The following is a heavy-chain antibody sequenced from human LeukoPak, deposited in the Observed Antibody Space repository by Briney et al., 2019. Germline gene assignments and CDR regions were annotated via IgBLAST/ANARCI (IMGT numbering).Heavy chain of an antibody. D-gene: IGHD3-10*01. J-gene: IGHJ5*02. Sequence: PGGSLRLSCAASGFTFRDYYMSSIRQARWKGLEGVSYISSSGSTIYYADSVKGRFTISRDNAKNSLYLQMNSLRAEDTAVYYCARDLGGSGRYNWFDPWGQGTLVTVSS. CDR3: ARDLGGSGRYNWFDP. V-gene: IGHV3-11*01. CDR1: GFTFRDYY. CDR2: ISSSGSTI.